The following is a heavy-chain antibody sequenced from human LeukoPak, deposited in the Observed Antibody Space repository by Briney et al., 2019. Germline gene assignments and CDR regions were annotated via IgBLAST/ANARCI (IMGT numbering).Heavy chain of an antibody. CDR1: GFTFSSYW. Sequence: GGSLRLSCAASGFTFSSYWMHWVRQAPGKGLVWVSRINGDGRRANYAESAKGRFTIPRDNAKNTLYLQMNSLRAEDTAVYYCAREVEEVPAAMGVYYYYYMDVWGKGTSVTVSS. D-gene: IGHD2-2*01. CDR2: INGDGRRA. CDR3: AREVEEVPAAMGVYYYYYMDV. J-gene: IGHJ6*03. V-gene: IGHV3-74*01.